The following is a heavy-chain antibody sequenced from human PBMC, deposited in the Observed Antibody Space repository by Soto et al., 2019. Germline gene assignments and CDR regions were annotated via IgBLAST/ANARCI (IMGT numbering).Heavy chain of an antibody. J-gene: IGHJ4*02. CDR1: GGSISSYY. D-gene: IGHD5-18*01. Sequence: SETLSLTCTVSGGSISSYYWSWIRQPPEKGLEWIGYIYYSGSTNYNPSLKSRVTISVDTSKNQFSLKLSSVTAADTAVYYCARDRKYSYGYDYWGQGTLVTVSS. CDR3: ARDRKYSYGYDY. CDR2: IYYSGST. V-gene: IGHV4-59*01.